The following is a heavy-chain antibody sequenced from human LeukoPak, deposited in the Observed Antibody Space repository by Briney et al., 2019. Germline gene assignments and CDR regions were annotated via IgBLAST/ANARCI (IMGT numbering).Heavy chain of an antibody. V-gene: IGHV3-74*01. CDR3: TRDLMDYDVSTGLHHYYMDV. D-gene: IGHD3-9*01. Sequence: GGSLRLSCAASGFTFSSYWMHWVRQAPGKGLVWVSRINTDGSSTSYADSVRGRFTISRDNAKNTLYLQMNTLRVEDTAVYYCTRDLMDYDVSTGLHHYYMDVWGQGTTVTVSS. J-gene: IGHJ6*02. CDR2: INTDGSST. CDR1: GFTFSSYW.